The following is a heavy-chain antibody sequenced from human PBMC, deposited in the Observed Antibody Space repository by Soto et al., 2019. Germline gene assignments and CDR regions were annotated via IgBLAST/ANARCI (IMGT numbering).Heavy chain of an antibody. Sequence: KASETLSLTCTVSGGSISSGGYYWSWIRQHPGMGLEWIGYIYYSGSTYYNPSLKSRVTISVDTSKNRFSLKLSSVTAADTAVYYCARGAVQLWSDYYYGMDVWGQGTTVTVSS. CDR2: IYYSGST. CDR1: GGSISSGGYY. V-gene: IGHV4-31*03. J-gene: IGHJ6*02. CDR3: ARGAVQLWSDYYYGMDV. D-gene: IGHD5-18*01.